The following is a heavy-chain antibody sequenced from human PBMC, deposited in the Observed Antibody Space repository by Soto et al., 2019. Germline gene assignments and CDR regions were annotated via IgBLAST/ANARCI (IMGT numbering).Heavy chain of an antibody. Sequence: ASEKVSCKVSGYTFSELLMHWVRQAPGKGLEWMGGFDPEVGGSIYAQKFQGRVTMPEDTSTDTAYMELSSLRSEDTAVYYCATGYQLEGEAFDIWGQGKMVTVSS. CDR3: ATGYQLEGEAFDI. D-gene: IGHD1-1*01. V-gene: IGHV1-24*01. CDR2: FDPEVGGS. CDR1: GYTFSELL. J-gene: IGHJ3*02.